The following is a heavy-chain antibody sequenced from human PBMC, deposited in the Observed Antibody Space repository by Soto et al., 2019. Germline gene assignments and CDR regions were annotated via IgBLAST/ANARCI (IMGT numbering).Heavy chain of an antibody. Sequence: SLRLSCAASGFTFSDYYMSWIRQAPGKGLEWVSYISSSSSYTYYADSVKGRFTISRDNSKNTLYLQMNSLRAEDTAVYYCAKDRVGIAVAGNYFDYWGQGTLVTVSS. CDR1: GFTFSDYY. CDR2: ISSSSSYT. J-gene: IGHJ4*02. D-gene: IGHD6-19*01. CDR3: AKDRVGIAVAGNYFDY. V-gene: IGHV3-11*05.